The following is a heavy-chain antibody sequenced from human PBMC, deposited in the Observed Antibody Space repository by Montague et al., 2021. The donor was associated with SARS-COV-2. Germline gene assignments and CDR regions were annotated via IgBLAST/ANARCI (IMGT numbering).Heavy chain of an antibody. CDR2: IYDSGYS. CDR3: ARDPSVVVAATLNNWFDP. Sequence: SETLSLTCAVSGGSISGSSYCWVWNRPPPGKGRVWVVSIYDSGYSYHYPSLRIRVTISVYTSQYQFSLKLGSVTAADTAVYSCARDPSVVVAATLNNWFDPWGKGTLVTVSS. D-gene: IGHD2-15*01. J-gene: IGHJ5*01. CDR1: GGSISGSSYC. V-gene: IGHV4-39*07.